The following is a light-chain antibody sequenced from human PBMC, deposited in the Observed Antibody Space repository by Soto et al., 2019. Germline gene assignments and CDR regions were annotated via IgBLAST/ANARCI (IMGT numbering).Light chain of an antibody. CDR2: GAS. J-gene: IGKJ1*01. CDR3: QQYGSSPRT. CDR1: QSVDSN. Sequence: EIVLTQSPGTLSLSPGESATLSCTASQSVDSNLAWYQQKPGQTPRLLMYGASTRPTGIPARFSGSGSGTDFTLTISRLEPEDFAVYYCQQYGSSPRTFGQGTKVDIK. V-gene: IGKV3-20*01.